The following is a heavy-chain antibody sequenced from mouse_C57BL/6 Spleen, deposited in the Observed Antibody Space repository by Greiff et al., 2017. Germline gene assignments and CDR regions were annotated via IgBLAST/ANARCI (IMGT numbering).Heavy chain of an antibody. CDR2: INYDGSST. CDR3: ARERAGTNAMDY. Sequence: EVKLMESEGGLVQPGSSMKLSCTASGFTFSDYYMAWVRQVPEKGLEWVANINYDGSSTYYLDSLKSRFIISRDNAKNILYLQMSSLKSEDTATYYCARERAGTNAMDYWGQGTSVTVSS. D-gene: IGHD3-3*01. J-gene: IGHJ4*01. V-gene: IGHV5-16*01. CDR1: GFTFSDYY.